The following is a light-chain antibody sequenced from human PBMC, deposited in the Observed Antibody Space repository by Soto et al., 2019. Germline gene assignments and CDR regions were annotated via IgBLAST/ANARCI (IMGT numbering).Light chain of an antibody. Sequence: DIQMTQSPSAMSASVGDTVTITCQASQDITNYLNWYQQKPGKAPRLLLYDASGLETGVPSRFSGSGSGTDFTFTISSLQPEDIATYYCQHYDHLPITFGQGTRLEIK. J-gene: IGKJ5*01. CDR2: DAS. V-gene: IGKV1-33*01. CDR1: QDITNY. CDR3: QHYDHLPIT.